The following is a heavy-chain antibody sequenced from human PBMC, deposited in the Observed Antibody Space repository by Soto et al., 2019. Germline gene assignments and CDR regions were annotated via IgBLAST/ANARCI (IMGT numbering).Heavy chain of an antibody. D-gene: IGHD5-12*01. V-gene: IGHV4-39*01. CDR1: GGSISSSSYY. Sequence: KLRETLSLTCTVSGGSISSSSYYWGWIRQPPGKGLEWIGSIYYSGSTYYNPSLKSRVTISVDTSKNQFSLKLSSVTAADTAVYYCARRGGYDPFDYWGQGTLVTVSS. J-gene: IGHJ4*02. CDR2: IYYSGST. CDR3: ARRGGYDPFDY.